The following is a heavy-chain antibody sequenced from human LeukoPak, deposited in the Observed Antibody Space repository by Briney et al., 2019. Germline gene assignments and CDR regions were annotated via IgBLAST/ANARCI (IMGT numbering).Heavy chain of an antibody. V-gene: IGHV3-21*04. D-gene: IGHD2-2*01. CDR2: ISSSSSYI. Sequence: GGSLRLSCAASGFTFSSYSMNWVRQAPGKGLEWVSSISSSSSYIYYADSVKGRFTISRDNAKNSLYLQMNSLRAEDTAVYYCARGRLGYCSSTSCPRRPSSYFDYWGQGTLVTVSS. J-gene: IGHJ4*02. CDR3: ARGRLGYCSSTSCPRRPSSYFDY. CDR1: GFTFSSYS.